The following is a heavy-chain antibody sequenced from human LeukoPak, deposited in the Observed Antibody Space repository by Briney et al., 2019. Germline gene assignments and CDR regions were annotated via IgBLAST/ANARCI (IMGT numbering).Heavy chain of an antibody. CDR3: ASSAGDSYYYYGMDV. D-gene: IGHD2-21*02. CDR1: GGSISSGDYY. J-gene: IGHJ6*02. V-gene: IGHV4-30-4*01. Sequence: SQTLSLTCTVSGGSISSGDYYWSWIRQPPGQGLEWIGYIYFSGSTYYNPSLKSRVTISVDTSKNQFSLKLSSVTAADTAVYYCASSAGDSYYYYGMDVWGQGTTVTVSS. CDR2: IYFSGST.